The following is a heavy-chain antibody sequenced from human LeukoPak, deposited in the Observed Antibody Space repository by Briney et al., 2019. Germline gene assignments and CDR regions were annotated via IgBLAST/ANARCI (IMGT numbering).Heavy chain of an antibody. D-gene: IGHD6-13*01. CDR2: ISSAGTT. CDR1: GFSVSNTY. J-gene: IGHJ4*02. Sequence: GGSLRRSCAASGFSVSNTYMSWVRQAPGKGLEWVSIISSAGTTYYADSVKGRFTISRDNSKNTVYLQVNSLRDEDTAVYYCARDLEAANTYYFDYWGQGTMVTVSS. V-gene: IGHV3-66*01. CDR3: ARDLEAANTYYFDY.